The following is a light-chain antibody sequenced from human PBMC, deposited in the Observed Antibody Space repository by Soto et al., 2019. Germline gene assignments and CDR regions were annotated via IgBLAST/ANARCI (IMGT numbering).Light chain of an antibody. V-gene: IGLV2-14*01. Sequence: ALTQPASVSGSPGQSITISCTGTSSDVGGYNYVSWYQQHPGKAPKLMIYDVSNRPSGVSNRFSGSKSGNTASLTISGLQAEDEADYYCSSYTSSSTLDVFGTGTNVTVL. CDR2: DVS. CDR1: SSDVGGYNY. J-gene: IGLJ1*01. CDR3: SSYTSSSTLDV.